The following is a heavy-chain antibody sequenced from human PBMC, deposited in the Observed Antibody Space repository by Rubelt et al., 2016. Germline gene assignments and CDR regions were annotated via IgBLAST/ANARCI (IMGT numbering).Heavy chain of an antibody. D-gene: IGHD2/OR15-2a*01. Sequence: QYGGSLRLSCAASGFTFSSYATSWVRQAPGKGLEWVSGISGSGGSTYYADSVKGRFTISRDSSKNTLYLQMSSLRADDTALYYCAKSRGNTLYYPFDNWGQGTLVTVSS. CDR1: GFTFSSYA. V-gene: IGHV3-23*01. J-gene: IGHJ4*02. CDR2: ISGSGGST. CDR3: AKSRGNTLYYPFDN.